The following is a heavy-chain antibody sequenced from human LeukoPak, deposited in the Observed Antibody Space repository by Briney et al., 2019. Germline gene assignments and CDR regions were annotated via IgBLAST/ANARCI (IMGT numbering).Heavy chain of an antibody. D-gene: IGHD6-13*01. J-gene: IGHJ4*02. CDR2: IYHSGST. Sequence: SETLSLTCAVSGGSISSSNWWSWVRQPPGKGLEWIGEIYHSGSTNYNPSLKSRVTISVDKSKNQFSLKLSSVTAADTAVYYCARDGSSSWSGFDYWGQGTLVTVSS. CDR1: GGSISSSNW. V-gene: IGHV4-4*02. CDR3: ARDGSSSWSGFDY.